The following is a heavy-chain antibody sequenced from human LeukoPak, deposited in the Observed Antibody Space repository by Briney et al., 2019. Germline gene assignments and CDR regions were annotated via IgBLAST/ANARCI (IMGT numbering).Heavy chain of an antibody. CDR2: IYSGGST. J-gene: IGHJ6*03. D-gene: IGHD2-2*01. CDR1: GFTVSSNY. Sequence: PGGSLRLSCAASGFTVSSNYMSWVRQAPGKGLEWVPIIYSGGSTYYSDSVKGRFTISRDNSKNTLYLQMNSPRAEDTAVYYCARGYCSSTSCYSHYYYMDVWGKGTTVTVSS. CDR3: ARGYCSSTSCYSHYYYMDV. V-gene: IGHV3-53*01.